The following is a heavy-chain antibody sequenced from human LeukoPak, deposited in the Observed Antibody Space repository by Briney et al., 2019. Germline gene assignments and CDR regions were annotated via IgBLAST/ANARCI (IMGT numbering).Heavy chain of an antibody. CDR2: INDYTGNT. V-gene: IGHV4-34*01. CDR3: ARGRIAKIVVVHSFHYGMDV. D-gene: IGHD3-22*01. Sequence: SETLSLTCTVSGGSFTDYFWTWVRQSPGKGLEWVGEINDYTGNTNYNPSLNSRVSISLEKSKNQFSLELRSVTAADTVVYYCARGRIAKIVVVHSFHYGMDVWGQGTTVTVSS. CDR1: GGSFTDYF. J-gene: IGHJ6*02.